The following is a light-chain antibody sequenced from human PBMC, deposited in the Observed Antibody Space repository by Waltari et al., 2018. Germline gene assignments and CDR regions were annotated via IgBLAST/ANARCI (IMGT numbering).Light chain of an antibody. Sequence: SYELTQPSSVSVSPGQTVRTTCSGHVLAGTYARWFQQKPGQTPVLIMYKDTDRPSGIPERFSGSSSGTTVTLTISGSQVEDEADYYCYSATDNNLRVFGGGTKLTVL. J-gene: IGLJ3*02. CDR3: YSATDNNLRV. V-gene: IGLV3-27*01. CDR1: VLAGTY. CDR2: KDT.